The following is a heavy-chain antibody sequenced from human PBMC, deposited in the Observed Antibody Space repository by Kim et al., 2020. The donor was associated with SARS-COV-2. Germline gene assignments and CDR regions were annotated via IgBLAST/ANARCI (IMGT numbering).Heavy chain of an antibody. J-gene: IGHJ4*02. Sequence: YAQKFQGRVTITADKSTSTAYMELSSLRSEDTAVYYCARDYYGLGSPFDYWGQGTLVTVSS. CDR3: ARDYYGLGSPFDY. D-gene: IGHD3-10*01. V-gene: IGHV1-69*04.